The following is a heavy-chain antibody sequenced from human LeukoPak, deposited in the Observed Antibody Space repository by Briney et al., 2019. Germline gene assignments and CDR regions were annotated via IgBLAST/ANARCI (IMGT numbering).Heavy chain of an antibody. D-gene: IGHD1-14*01. J-gene: IGHJ4*02. Sequence: GGSLRLSCAASGFTFSNAWMSWVRQAPGKGLEWVGRIKSKTDGGTTDYAAPVKGRFTISRGDSKNTLYLQMNSLKTEDTAVYYCTTETKRKFSRDFDYWGQGTLVTVSS. CDR1: GFTFSNAW. CDR3: TTETKRKFSRDFDY. V-gene: IGHV3-15*01. CDR2: IKSKTDGGTT.